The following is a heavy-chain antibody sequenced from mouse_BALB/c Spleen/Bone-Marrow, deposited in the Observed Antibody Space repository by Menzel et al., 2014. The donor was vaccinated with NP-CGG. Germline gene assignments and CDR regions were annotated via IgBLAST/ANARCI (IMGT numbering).Heavy chain of an antibody. J-gene: IGHJ4*01. CDR2: ISNGGGST. V-gene: IGHV5-12-2*01. CDR3: AIRHGNKLYYAMGY. CDR1: GFTFSSYT. Sequence: EVKLVESGGGLVQPGGSLKLSCAASGFTFSSYTMSWVRQTPEKRLEGVAYISNGGGSTYYPDPAKGRFTISRDNAKNTLYLQMRSLRSEDTAIYYCAIRHGNKLYYAMGYWGQGTSVTVSS. D-gene: IGHD2-1*01.